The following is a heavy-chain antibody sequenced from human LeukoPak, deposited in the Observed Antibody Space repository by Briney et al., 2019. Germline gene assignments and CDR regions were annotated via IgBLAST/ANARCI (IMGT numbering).Heavy chain of an antibody. D-gene: IGHD7-27*01. CDR1: STSISDYY. CDR2: IHYSGGT. CDR3: AARKLGNDY. J-gene: IGHJ4*02. V-gene: IGHV4-59*12. Sequence: PSETLSLTCTFSSTSISDYYWSWLRQSPGQGLEWIGYIHYSGGTSYNRSLKSRVTLSTDTSKNQLSLRLSSVTAADTAIYYCAARKLGNDYWGQGTLVTVSS.